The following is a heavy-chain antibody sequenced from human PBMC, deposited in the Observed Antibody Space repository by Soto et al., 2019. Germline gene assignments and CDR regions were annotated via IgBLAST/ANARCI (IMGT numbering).Heavy chain of an antibody. Sequence: PSETLSLTCTVSGGSISSYYWSWIRQPPGKGLEWIGYIYYSGSTNYNPSLKSRVTISVDTSKNQFSLKLSSVTAADTAVYYCQGASAGGSNERGLPYYGMDVWGQVTTVT. CDR2: IYYSGST. V-gene: IGHV4-59*01. CDR3: QGASAGGSNERGLPYYGMDV. D-gene: IGHD6-13*01. CDR1: GGSISSYY. J-gene: IGHJ6*02.